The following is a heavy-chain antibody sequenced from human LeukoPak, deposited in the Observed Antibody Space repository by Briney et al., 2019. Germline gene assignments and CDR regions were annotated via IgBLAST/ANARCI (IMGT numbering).Heavy chain of an antibody. J-gene: IGHJ4*02. CDR2: VYYTGST. D-gene: IGHD6-13*01. Sequence: SETLSLTCTVSGGSISSGSYHWGWIRQPPGKGLGWIGNVYYTGSTYYNPSLKSRVTITSKNQFSLKLISVTAADTAVYYCARGSYISSTWYYFDYWGQGTLVTVSS. CDR3: ARGSYISSTWYYFDY. V-gene: IGHV4-39*01. CDR1: GGSISSGSYH.